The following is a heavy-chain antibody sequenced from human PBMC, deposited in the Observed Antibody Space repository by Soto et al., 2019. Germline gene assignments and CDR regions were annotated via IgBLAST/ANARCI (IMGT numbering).Heavy chain of an antibody. CDR2: VYYTGTT. CDR3: ARDLAAVPRAFDY. D-gene: IGHD6-13*01. Sequence: SETLSLTCTVSGGSISSYYWSWIRQPAGKGLEWIGSVYYTGTTDYNPSLKSRVTISVDTSKTQFSLNLRSVTAADTAVYYCARDLAAVPRAFDYWGRGTLVTVSS. J-gene: IGHJ4*02. V-gene: IGHV4-59*01. CDR1: GGSISSYY.